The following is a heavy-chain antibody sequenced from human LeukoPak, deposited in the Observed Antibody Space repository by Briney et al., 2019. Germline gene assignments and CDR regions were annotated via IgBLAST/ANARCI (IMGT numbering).Heavy chain of an antibody. CDR3: AELGITMIGGV. Sequence: GGSLRLSCAASGFTFSSYEMNWVRQAPGKGLEWVSYISSSGSTIYYADSVKGRFTISRDNAKNSLYLQMNSLRAEDTSVYYCAELGITMIGGVWGKGTTVTISS. D-gene: IGHD3-10*02. CDR1: GFTFSSYE. J-gene: IGHJ6*04. CDR2: ISSSGSTI. V-gene: IGHV3-48*03.